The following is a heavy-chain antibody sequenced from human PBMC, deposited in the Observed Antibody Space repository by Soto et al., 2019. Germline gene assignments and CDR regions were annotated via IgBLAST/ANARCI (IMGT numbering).Heavy chain of an antibody. J-gene: IGHJ3*02. CDR3: ARDRGAPDAFDI. D-gene: IGHD3-10*01. V-gene: IGHV3-74*01. CDR2: IHSYGSNYAE. Sequence: EVQLVESGGGLAQPGGSLRLSCAASGFNFSPYWMNWDRQAPGKGLEWVSRIHSYGSNYAESYADSVKGRFTISRDNAKNMLYLQMNRLRGEDTAVYFCARDRGAPDAFDIWGQGTMVTVSS. CDR1: GFNFSPYW.